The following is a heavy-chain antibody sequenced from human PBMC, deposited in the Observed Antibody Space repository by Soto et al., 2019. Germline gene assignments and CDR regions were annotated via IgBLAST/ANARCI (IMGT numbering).Heavy chain of an antibody. V-gene: IGHV1-3*01. Sequence: ASVKVSCKASGYTFTSYAMHWVRQAPGQRLEWMGWINAGNGNTKYSQKFQGRVTITRDTSASTAYMELSSLRSEDTAVYYCARDLLSSLGVHYYYYGMDVWGQGXTVTVYS. CDR3: ARDLLSSLGVHYYYYGMDV. CDR1: GYTFTSYA. D-gene: IGHD3-10*01. CDR2: INAGNGNT. J-gene: IGHJ6*02.